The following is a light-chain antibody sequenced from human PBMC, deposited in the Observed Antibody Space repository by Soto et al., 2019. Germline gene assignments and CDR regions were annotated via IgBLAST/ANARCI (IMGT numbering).Light chain of an antibody. CDR3: QQRRYWVT. Sequence: EIVLTQSPATLSLSPGERATLSCRASQSISSYLAWYQQKPGQAPRLLIYDASNRATDIPARFSGSGSGTDFTLTISSLEPEDFAVYYCQQRRYWVTFGGGTKVEIK. V-gene: IGKV3-11*01. CDR1: QSISSY. J-gene: IGKJ4*01. CDR2: DAS.